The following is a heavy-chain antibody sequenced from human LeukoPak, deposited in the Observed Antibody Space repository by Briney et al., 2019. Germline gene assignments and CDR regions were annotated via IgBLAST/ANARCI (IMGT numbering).Heavy chain of an antibody. V-gene: IGHV3-7*01. D-gene: IGHD6-13*01. CDR2: IKQDGSEK. CDR1: GFTFSSYW. Sequence: GVSLRLSCAASGFTFSSYWMSWVRQAPGKGLEWVANIKQDGSEKYYVDSVKGRFTISRDNAKNSLYLQMNSLRAEDTAVYYCARDQLVPAFDIWGQGTMVTVSS. CDR3: ARDQLVPAFDI. J-gene: IGHJ3*02.